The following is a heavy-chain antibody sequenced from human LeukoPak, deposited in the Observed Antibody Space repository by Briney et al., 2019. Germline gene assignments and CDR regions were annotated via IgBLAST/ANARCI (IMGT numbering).Heavy chain of an antibody. CDR3: ARFPRYYYDSSGFYAGYYFDY. Sequence: GGSLRLSCAASGLTFSSYWMSWVRQARGKGLEWVANIKQDGSEKHYVDSVKGRFIISRDNAESSLYLQMNSLRAEDTAVYFCARFPRYYYDSSGFYAGYYFDYWGQGTLVTVSS. J-gene: IGHJ4*02. CDR1: GLTFSSYW. V-gene: IGHV3-7*01. D-gene: IGHD3-22*01. CDR2: IKQDGSEK.